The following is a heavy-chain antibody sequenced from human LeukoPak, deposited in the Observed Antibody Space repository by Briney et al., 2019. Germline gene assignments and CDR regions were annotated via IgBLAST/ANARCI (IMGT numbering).Heavy chain of an antibody. Sequence: PSETLSLTCTVSGGSISSYYWSWIRQPPGKGLEWIGYIYYSGSTNYNPSLKSRVTISVDTSKNQFSLKLSSVTAADTAVYYCARDRSGMNYYYYGMDVWGQGTTVTVSS. CDR1: GGSISSYY. CDR2: IYYSGST. CDR3: ARDRSGMNYYYYGMDV. D-gene: IGHD1-26*01. V-gene: IGHV4-59*01. J-gene: IGHJ6*02.